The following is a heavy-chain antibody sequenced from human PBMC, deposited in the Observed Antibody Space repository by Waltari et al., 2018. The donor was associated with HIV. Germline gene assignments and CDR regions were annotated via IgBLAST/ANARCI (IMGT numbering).Heavy chain of an antibody. CDR2: ISYDGRHI. CDR3: ARAYNWNIRSPGFCDF. J-gene: IGHJ4*02. D-gene: IGHD1-20*01. Sequence: QVQLVDSGGGVVQPGRSLRLSCAASGFPFNCFSLHWVRQAPGKGLEWVAVISYDGRHIFYADSVRGRFTISRDNSKNTLYLQMNSLTPADTAVYYCARAYNWNIRSPGFCDFWGQGTLVTVSS. CDR1: GFPFNCFS. V-gene: IGHV3-30*04.